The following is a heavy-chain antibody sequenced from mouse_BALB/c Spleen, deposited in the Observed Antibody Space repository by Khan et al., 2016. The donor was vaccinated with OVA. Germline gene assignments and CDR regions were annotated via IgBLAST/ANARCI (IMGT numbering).Heavy chain of an antibody. V-gene: IGHV2-9*02. CDR2: IWTGGIT. J-gene: IGHJ3*01. CDR3: ASSYDYDVRGVAY. CDR1: GFSLNNYG. D-gene: IGHD2-4*01. Sequence: QVQLKESGPGLVAPSQSLSITCTVSGFSLNNYGVHWVRQPPGKGLEWLGVIWTGGITNYNSTVMSRLNISKDNSKSQVFLKMNRLQTEDTAIYYCASSYDYDVRGVAYWGQGTLVTVSA.